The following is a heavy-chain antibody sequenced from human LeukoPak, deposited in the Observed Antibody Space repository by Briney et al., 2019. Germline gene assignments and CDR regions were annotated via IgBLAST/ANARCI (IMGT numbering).Heavy chain of an antibody. J-gene: IGHJ4*02. D-gene: IGHD3-10*01. CDR3: ARGQFYYGSGTFYPMDS. Sequence: GGSLRLSCAASRFTVSNNYIAWVRQAPGKGLEWVSLIYSGGSTYYADSVKGRFSLSRDNSKNTLYLQMNSLTDEDTTVYHCARGQFYYGSGTFYPMDSWGQGTLVSVSS. V-gene: IGHV3-66*01. CDR2: IYSGGST. CDR1: RFTVSNNY.